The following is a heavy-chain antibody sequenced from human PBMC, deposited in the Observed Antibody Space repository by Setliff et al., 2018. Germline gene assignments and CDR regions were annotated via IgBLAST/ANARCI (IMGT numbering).Heavy chain of an antibody. Sequence: ASVKVSCKAFGYTSINYGISWVRQAPGQGLEWMGWISGSTDSTNYAQKFRGRVTLTKDTSTNTKYMELRSLRSDDTAMYYCARDTHQWDPLYFDSWGQGTLVTVSS. CDR2: ISGSTDST. D-gene: IGHD1-26*01. J-gene: IGHJ4*02. CDR3: ARDTHQWDPLYFDS. V-gene: IGHV1-18*01. CDR1: GYTSINYG.